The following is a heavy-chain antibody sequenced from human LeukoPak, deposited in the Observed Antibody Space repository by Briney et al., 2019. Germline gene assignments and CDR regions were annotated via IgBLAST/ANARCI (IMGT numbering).Heavy chain of an antibody. CDR1: GFTFSNYW. D-gene: IGHD3-22*01. V-gene: IGHV3-7*01. CDR2: INEDGSDK. J-gene: IGHJ4*02. Sequence: PGGSLRLSCAASGFTFSNYWMSWIRQAPGKGLEWAAHINEDGSDKYYVDSVKGRFTISRDNAKNSLYLQMNSLRAEDTAVYYCVSWAGKYYETSYYSLALSNSWGQGTLVTVSS. CDR3: VSWAGKYYETSYYSLALSNS.